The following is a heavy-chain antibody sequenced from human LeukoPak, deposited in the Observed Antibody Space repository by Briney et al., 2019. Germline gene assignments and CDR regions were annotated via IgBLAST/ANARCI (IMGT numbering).Heavy chain of an antibody. CDR2: IWYDGTNK. V-gene: IGHV3-33*06. Sequence: PGTSLRLSCAASGFTFSTYAMHWVRQAPGKGLEWVAVIWYDGTNKYYADSVKGRFTISRDNSKNTLYLQMNSLRPEDTAVYYCAKDNPIEKVPGLGPGSWGQGTLVTVSS. CDR1: GFTFSTYA. J-gene: IGHJ5*02. D-gene: IGHD2-2*01. CDR3: AKDNPIEKVPGLGPGS.